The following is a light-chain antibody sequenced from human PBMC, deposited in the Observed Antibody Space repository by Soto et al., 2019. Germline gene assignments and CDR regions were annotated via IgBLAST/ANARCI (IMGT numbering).Light chain of an antibody. Sequence: QSVLTQPASVSGSPGQSITISCTGTSSDVGNYDYVSWYQQYPGKAPKLRIYAVSRRPSGVSNRFSGSKSGNTASLTISGLQAEDEADYYCTSYTPSSTYVFGTGTKLTVL. CDR3: TSYTPSSTYV. CDR2: AVS. CDR1: SSDVGNYDY. V-gene: IGLV2-14*03. J-gene: IGLJ1*01.